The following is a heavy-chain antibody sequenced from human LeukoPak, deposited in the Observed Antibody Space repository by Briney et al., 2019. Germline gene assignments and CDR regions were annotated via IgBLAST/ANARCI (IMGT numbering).Heavy chain of an antibody. Sequence: SETLSLTCAVSGDFTTSGGYSWSWIRQPPWRGLEWIWYIYHSGNTYYNPSLKSRVTISVDRSKNQFSLKLSSVTAADTAMYYCARMYYYGSGSAGSAFDIWGQGTMVTVSS. CDR2: IYHSGNT. V-gene: IGHV4-30-2*01. D-gene: IGHD3-10*01. J-gene: IGHJ3*02. CDR3: ARMYYYGSGSAGSAFDI. CDR1: GDFTTSGGYS.